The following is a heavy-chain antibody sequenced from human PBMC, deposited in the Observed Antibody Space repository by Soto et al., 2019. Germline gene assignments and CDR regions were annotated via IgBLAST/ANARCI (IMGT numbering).Heavy chain of an antibody. CDR2: ISPSSTYI. CDR1: GFTFSTYS. V-gene: IGHV3-21*01. Sequence: EVQLVESGGGLVKPGGSLRLSCAASGFTFSTYSMSWVRQAPGKGLEWVSSISPSSTYIHYADSVKGRFTISGDNAEKKLYLKMTSLGAEDTGVYYCAGGGGGVVVVPGANRGDFWGQGTLVTVSS. D-gene: IGHD2-2*01. J-gene: IGHJ4*02. CDR3: AGGGGGVVVVPGANRGDF.